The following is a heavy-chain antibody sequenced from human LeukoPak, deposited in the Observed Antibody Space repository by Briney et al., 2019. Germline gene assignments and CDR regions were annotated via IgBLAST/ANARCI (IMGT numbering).Heavy chain of an antibody. D-gene: IGHD5-12*01. CDR2: IIPIFGTA. Sequence: SVKVSCKASGGTFSSYAISWVRQAPGQGLEWMGGIIPIFGTANYAQKFQGRVTITTDESTSTAYMELSSLRSEDTAVYYCARDGGGGKQQIVATPSRTNYYYYYYMDVWGKGATVTVSS. CDR3: ARDGGGGKQQIVATPSRTNYYYYYYMDV. J-gene: IGHJ6*03. V-gene: IGHV1-69*05. CDR1: GGTFSSYA.